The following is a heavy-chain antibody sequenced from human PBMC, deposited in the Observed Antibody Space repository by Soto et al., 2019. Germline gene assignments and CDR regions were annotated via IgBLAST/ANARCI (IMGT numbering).Heavy chain of an antibody. CDR2: MNPNSGNT. D-gene: IGHD3-3*01. Sequence: QVQLVQSGAELQKPGASVKVSCKASGYTFTSYAINWVRQATGQGLEWMGWMNPNSGNTGYAQKFQGIVTMTRNTSISTAYMELSSLRSEATAVYYCARATIWSGYPLWGQGTLVTVSS. CDR1: GYTFTSYA. V-gene: IGHV1-8*01. J-gene: IGHJ4*02. CDR3: ARATIWSGYPL.